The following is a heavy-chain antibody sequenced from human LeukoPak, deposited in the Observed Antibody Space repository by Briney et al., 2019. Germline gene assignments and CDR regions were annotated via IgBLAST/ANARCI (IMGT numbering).Heavy chain of an antibody. CDR1: GFTFDDYA. CDR2: ISWNSGSI. V-gene: IGHV3-9*01. J-gene: IGHJ4*02. CDR3: AKDIFTMVRGVVDY. D-gene: IGHD3-10*01. Sequence: GRSLRLSCAAYGFTFDDYAMHWVRQAPGEGLEWVSGISWNSGSIGYADSVKGRFTISRDNAKNSLYLQMNSLRAEDTALYYCAKDIFTMVRGVVDYWGQGTLVTISS.